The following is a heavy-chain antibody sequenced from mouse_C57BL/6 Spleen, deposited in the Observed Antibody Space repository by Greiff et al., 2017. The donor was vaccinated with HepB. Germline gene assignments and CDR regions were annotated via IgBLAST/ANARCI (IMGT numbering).Heavy chain of an antibody. Sequence: QVQLQQSGAELARPGASVKLSCKASGYTFTSYGISWVKQRTGQGLEWIGEIYPRSGNPYYNEKFKGKATLTADKSSSTAYMELRSLTSEDSAVYFCARSTTVESPWFAYWGQGTLVTVSA. CDR2: IYPRSGNP. D-gene: IGHD1-1*01. V-gene: IGHV1-81*01. J-gene: IGHJ3*01. CDR1: GYTFTSYG. CDR3: ARSTTVESPWFAY.